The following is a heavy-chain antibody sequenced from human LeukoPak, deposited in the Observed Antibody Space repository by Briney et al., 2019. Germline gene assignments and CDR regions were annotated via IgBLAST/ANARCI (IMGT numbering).Heavy chain of an antibody. V-gene: IGHV3-53*01. CDR3: ARESERSTSIFRTDPDYFDH. D-gene: IGHD3-3*01. Sequence: GGSLRLSCAVSGFIVSSNYMSWVRQAPGKGLEWVSVIYSGGSTYYADSVKGRFTISRDNSKNTLYLQMSSLRAEDTAVYYCARESERSTSIFRTDPDYFDHWGQGALVTVSS. CDR2: IYSGGST. CDR1: GFIVSSNY. J-gene: IGHJ4*02.